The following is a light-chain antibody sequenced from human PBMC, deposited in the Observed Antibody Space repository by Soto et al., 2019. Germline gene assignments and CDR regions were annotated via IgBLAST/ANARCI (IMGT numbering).Light chain of an antibody. CDR3: QQYNNWPGT. Sequence: IVLTQSPGTLSLSPGERATLSCRASQSLSNSFIAWYQQKPGQAPRLLIYDTSSRATGIPDRFSGSGSGTDFTLTISRLEPEDFSVFYCQQYNNWPGTFGQGTKVDIK. CDR1: QSLSNSF. J-gene: IGKJ1*01. CDR2: DTS. V-gene: IGKV3-20*01.